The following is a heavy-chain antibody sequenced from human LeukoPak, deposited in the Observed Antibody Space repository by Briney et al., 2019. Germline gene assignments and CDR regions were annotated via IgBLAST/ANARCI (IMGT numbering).Heavy chain of an antibody. V-gene: IGHV3-48*04. Sequence: GGSLRLSCAASGLTFSSYSMNWVRQAPGKGLEWVSYISSSSSTIYYADSVKGRFTISRDNAKNSLYLQMNSLRAEDTAVYYCARRAVAGPYYYMDVWGKGTTVTVSS. CDR3: ARRAVAGPYYYMDV. CDR2: ISSSSSTI. CDR1: GLTFSSYS. D-gene: IGHD6-19*01. J-gene: IGHJ6*03.